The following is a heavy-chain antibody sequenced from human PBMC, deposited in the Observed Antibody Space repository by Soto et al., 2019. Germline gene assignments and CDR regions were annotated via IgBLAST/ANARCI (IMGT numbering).Heavy chain of an antibody. J-gene: IGHJ4*02. CDR1: GYTFTSYG. Sequence: QVQLVQSGAEVKKPGASVKVSCKASGYTFTSYGISWVRQAPGQGLEWMGWISAYNGNTNYAQKLQGRVTMTTDTTTRTAYRELRSQRSNDSAVYYCARDAEGATRDYWGEGTLVTVSS. D-gene: IGHD1-26*01. CDR3: ARDAEGATRDY. CDR2: ISAYNGNT. V-gene: IGHV1-18*01.